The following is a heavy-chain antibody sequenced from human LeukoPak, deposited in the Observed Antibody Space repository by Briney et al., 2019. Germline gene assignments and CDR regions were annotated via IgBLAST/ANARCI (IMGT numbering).Heavy chain of an antibody. J-gene: IGHJ4*02. CDR3: ARDALNYDSSGYSLTADYFDY. V-gene: IGHV4-4*07. D-gene: IGHD3-22*01. Sequence: SETLSLTCTVSVGSISSYYWSWIRQPAGKGLEWIGRIYTSGSTNYNPSLKSRVTMSVDTSKNQFSLKLSSVTAADTAVYYCARDALNYDSSGYSLTADYFDYWGQGTLVTVSS. CDR1: VGSISSYY. CDR2: IYTSGST.